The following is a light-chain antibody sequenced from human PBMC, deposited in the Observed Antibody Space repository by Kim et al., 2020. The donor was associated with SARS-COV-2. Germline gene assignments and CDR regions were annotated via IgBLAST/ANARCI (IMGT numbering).Light chain of an antibody. J-gene: IGLJ2*01. CDR3: QSYNRDNVL. CDR2: EDD. V-gene: IGLV6-57*03. Sequence: GKGEPLPSTRSSGSIDDNYVKWYQQRPGGVPTAVIYEDDQRPSGVSDRFSGYIDNSSNSASLTISELRTEDEADYYCQSYNRDNVLFGGGTQLTVL. CDR1: SGSIDDNY.